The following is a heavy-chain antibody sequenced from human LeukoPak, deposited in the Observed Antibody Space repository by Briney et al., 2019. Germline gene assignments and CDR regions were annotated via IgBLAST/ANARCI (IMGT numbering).Heavy chain of an antibody. V-gene: IGHV4-30-2*01. CDR2: IYHSGST. J-gene: IGHJ4*02. CDR1: GGSNSSGGYS. Sequence: PSETLSLTCAVSGGSNSSGGYSWSWIRQPPGKGLEWIGYIYHSGSTYYNPSLKSRVTISVDRSKNQFSLKLSSVTAADTAMYYCARNPYGSGIDSWGQGTLVTVSS. D-gene: IGHD3-10*01. CDR3: ARNPYGSGIDS.